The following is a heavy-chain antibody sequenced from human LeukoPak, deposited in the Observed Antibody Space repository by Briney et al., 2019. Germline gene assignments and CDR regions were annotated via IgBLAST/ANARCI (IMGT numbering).Heavy chain of an antibody. CDR2: ISSNGGST. Sequence: PGGSLRLSCAASGFTFSSYAMHWVRQAPGKGLEYVSAISSNGGSTYYANSVKGRFTISRDNSKNTLYLQMGSLRAEDMAVYYCARDSIEHDYAFDYWGQGTLVTVSS. CDR3: ARDSIEHDYAFDY. D-gene: IGHD4-17*01. V-gene: IGHV3-64*01. J-gene: IGHJ4*02. CDR1: GFTFSSYA.